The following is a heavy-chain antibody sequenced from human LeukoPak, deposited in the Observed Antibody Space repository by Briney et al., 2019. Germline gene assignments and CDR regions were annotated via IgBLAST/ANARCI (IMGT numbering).Heavy chain of an antibody. D-gene: IGHD3-10*01. Sequence: PGESLRLSCAASGFTFSNYAMYWVRQAPGKGLEWVAITSFDGGDKYYADSVKGRFTISRDNSKNTLYLQMNSLRAEDTAIYYCAKKYGTGSYQPPDHWGQGTLVTVSA. CDR2: TSFDGGDK. V-gene: IGHV3-30*04. CDR3: AKKYGTGSYQPPDH. CDR1: GFTFSNYA. J-gene: IGHJ4*02.